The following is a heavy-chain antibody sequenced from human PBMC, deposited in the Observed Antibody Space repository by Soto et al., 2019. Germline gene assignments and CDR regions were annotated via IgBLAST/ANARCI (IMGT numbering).Heavy chain of an antibody. J-gene: IGHJ6*03. V-gene: IGHV1-3*01. Sequence: QVQLVQSGAEVKKPGASVKVSCKASGYTFTSYAMHWVRQAPRQRLEWMGWINAGNGNTKYSQKFQGRVTITRDTSASTAYMELSSLRSEDTAVYYCARLGRSSSSSYYYYYMDVWGKGTTVTVSS. D-gene: IGHD6-6*01. CDR3: ARLGRSSSSSYYYYYMDV. CDR2: INAGNGNT. CDR1: GYTFTSYA.